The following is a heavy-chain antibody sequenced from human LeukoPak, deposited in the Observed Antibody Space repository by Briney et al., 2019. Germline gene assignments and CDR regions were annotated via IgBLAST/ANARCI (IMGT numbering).Heavy chain of an antibody. CDR2: IYYSGST. Sequence: SETLSLTCTVSGGSISSSSYYWGWIRQPPGKGLEWIGSIYYSGSTYYNPSLKSRVTISVDTSKNQFSLKLSSVTAADTAVYYCAGGWTYNWFDPWGQGTLVTVSS. D-gene: IGHD3/OR15-3a*01. V-gene: IGHV4-39*01. CDR3: AGGWTYNWFDP. J-gene: IGHJ5*02. CDR1: GGSISSSSYY.